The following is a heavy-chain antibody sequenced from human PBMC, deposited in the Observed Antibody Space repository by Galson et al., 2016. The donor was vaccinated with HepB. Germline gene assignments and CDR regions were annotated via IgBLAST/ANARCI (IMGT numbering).Heavy chain of an antibody. Sequence: TLSLTCTVSGGSISSGGHYWSWIRQFPGKGLQWIGYISYSGTTYYNPPLKRRVTIPVDTSKNQLSLKLSSVTAAVTAIYYCARVGRLDFWSGYYVPPFDDWGQGTLVTVSS. D-gene: IGHD3-3*01. CDR2: ISYSGTT. V-gene: IGHV4-31*03. CDR3: ARVGRLDFWSGYYVPPFDD. CDR1: GGSISSGGHY. J-gene: IGHJ4*02.